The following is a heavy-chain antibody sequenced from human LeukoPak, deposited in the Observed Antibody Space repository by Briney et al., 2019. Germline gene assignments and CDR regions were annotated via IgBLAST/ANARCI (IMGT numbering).Heavy chain of an antibody. D-gene: IGHD6-19*01. CDR3: AKDRWIAVAGTDYYGMDV. CDR2: FCCNRCSI. J-gene: IGHJ6*02. Sequence: GRSLRLSCAASGFTFDDYAMLCVRQAPGKGLEWVLGFCCNRCSIGYADSVTGRFNSSRDNAKNSLYLQMNSLRAEDTALYYCAKDRWIAVAGTDYYGMDVWGQGTTVTVSS. CDR1: GFTFDDYA. V-gene: IGHV3-9*01.